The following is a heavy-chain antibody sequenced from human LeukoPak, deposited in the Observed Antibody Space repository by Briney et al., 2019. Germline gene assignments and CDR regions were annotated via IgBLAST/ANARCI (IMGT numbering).Heavy chain of an antibody. CDR3: ARVGVVAGYNWFDP. D-gene: IGHD6-19*01. CDR2: INPNSGGT. V-gene: IGHV1-2*04. J-gene: IGHJ5*02. CDR1: GYTFTGYY. Sequence: ASVKVSCKASGYTFTGYYMHWVRQAPGQGLEWMGWINPNSGGTNYAQKFQGWVTMTRDTSISTAYMELSRLRSDDTAVYYCARVGVVAGYNWFDPWGQGTLVTVSS.